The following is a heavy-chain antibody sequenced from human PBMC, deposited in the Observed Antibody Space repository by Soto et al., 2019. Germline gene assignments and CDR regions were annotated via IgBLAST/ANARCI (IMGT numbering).Heavy chain of an antibody. J-gene: IGHJ5*02. Sequence: PSETLSLTCAVSGGSISSGGYSWSWIRQPPGKGLEWIGYIYHSGSTYYNPSLKSRVTISVDRSKNQFSLKLSSVTAADTAVYYCARGDVATAMVTSWFDPWGQGTLVTVSS. CDR2: IYHSGST. CDR3: ARGDVATAMVTSWFDP. V-gene: IGHV4-30-2*01. D-gene: IGHD5-18*01. CDR1: GGSISSGGYS.